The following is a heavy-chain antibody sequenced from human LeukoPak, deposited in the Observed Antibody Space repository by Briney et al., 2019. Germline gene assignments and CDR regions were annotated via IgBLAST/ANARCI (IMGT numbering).Heavy chain of an antibody. CDR3: ARSERWLQKVDY. CDR1: GNSISSGDNY. CDR2: IYYSGST. D-gene: IGHD5-24*01. J-gene: IGHJ4*02. V-gene: IGHV4-61*08. Sequence: PSQTLSLTCTVSGNSISSGDNYWSWIRQPPGKGLEWIGYIYYSGSTNYNPSLKSRVTISVDTSKNQFSLKLSSVTAADTAVYYCARSERWLQKVDYWGQGTLVTVSS.